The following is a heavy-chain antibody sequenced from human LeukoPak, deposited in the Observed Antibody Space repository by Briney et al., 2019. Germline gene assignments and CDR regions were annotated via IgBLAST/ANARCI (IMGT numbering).Heavy chain of an antibody. Sequence: GGALRLSCAASGFTFSSYAMSWVRQAPGKGLEWVSAISGSGGSTYYADSVKGRFTISRDNSKNTLYLQMNSLRAEDTAVYYCAKVYSGSYPAAYFQHWGQGTLVTVSS. D-gene: IGHD1-26*01. V-gene: IGHV3-23*01. CDR3: AKVYSGSYPAAYFQH. CDR2: ISGSGGST. J-gene: IGHJ1*01. CDR1: GFTFSSYA.